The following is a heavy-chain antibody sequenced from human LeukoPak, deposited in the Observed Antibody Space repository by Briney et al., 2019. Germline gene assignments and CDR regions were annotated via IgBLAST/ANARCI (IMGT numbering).Heavy chain of an antibody. CDR2: INPNSGGT. D-gene: IGHD2-2*02. Sequence: PGASVKVSCKASGYTFTGYYMHWVRQAPGQGLEWMGWINPNSGGTNYAQKFQGRVTMTRDTSISTAYMELSRLRSDDTAVYYCAARSSHCSSTSCHKGMGYYYYYMDVWGKGTTVTVSS. CDR3: AARSSHCSSTSCHKGMGYYYYYMDV. J-gene: IGHJ6*03. V-gene: IGHV1-2*02. CDR1: GYTFTGYY.